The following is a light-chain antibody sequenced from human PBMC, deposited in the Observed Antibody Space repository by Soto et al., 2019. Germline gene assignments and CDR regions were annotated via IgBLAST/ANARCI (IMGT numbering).Light chain of an antibody. J-gene: IGKJ1*01. V-gene: IGKV1-39*01. CDR2: AAS. Sequence: DIQMTQSPSSLSASVGDRVTITCRASQSISSYLNWYQQKPGKAPKLLIYAASSLQSGVPSRFSGSGSGTDFTLTISSLQPADFATYYCQQSYSTAWTFGQGTKVDI. CDR3: QQSYSTAWT. CDR1: QSISSY.